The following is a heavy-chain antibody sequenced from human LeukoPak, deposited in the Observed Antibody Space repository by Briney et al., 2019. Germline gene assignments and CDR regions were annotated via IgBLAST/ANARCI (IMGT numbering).Heavy chain of an antibody. D-gene: IGHD6-13*01. J-gene: IGHJ5*02. Sequence: AGGSLRLSCAASGFTFSDYYMSWIRQAPGKGLEWVSYISSSGSTIYYADSVKGRFTISRDNAKNSLYLQMNSLRAEDTAVYYCAREGLAYRYSSSWYPTPSWFDPWGQGTLVTVSS. CDR1: GFTFSDYY. CDR3: AREGLAYRYSSSWYPTPSWFDP. V-gene: IGHV3-11*04. CDR2: ISSSGSTI.